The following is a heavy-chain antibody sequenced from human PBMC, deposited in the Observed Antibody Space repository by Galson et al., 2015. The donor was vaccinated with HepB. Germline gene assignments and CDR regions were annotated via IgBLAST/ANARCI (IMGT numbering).Heavy chain of an antibody. V-gene: IGHV3-74*01. J-gene: IGHJ5*02. CDR2: INSDGSST. CDR3: ARVVSSWLYWFDP. Sequence: SLRLSCAASGFTFSSYWMHWVRQAPGKGLVWVSRINSDGSSTSYADSVKGRFTISRDNAKNTLYLQMNSLRAEDTAVYYCARVVSSWLYWFDPWGQGTLVTVSS. CDR1: GFTFSSYW. D-gene: IGHD6-13*01.